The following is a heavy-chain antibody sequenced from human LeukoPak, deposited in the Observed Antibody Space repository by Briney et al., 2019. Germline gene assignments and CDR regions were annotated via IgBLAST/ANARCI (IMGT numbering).Heavy chain of an antibody. CDR2: IIPIFGTA. CDR3: ARRPDTAMASDY. V-gene: IGHV1-69*13. CDR1: GGTFSSYA. J-gene: IGHJ4*02. D-gene: IGHD5-18*01. Sequence: SVKVSCKASGGTFSSYAISWVRQAPGQGLEWMGGIIPIFGTANYAQKFQGRVTITADESTSTAYMELSSLRSEDTAVYYCARRPDTAMASDYWGQGTLVTVSS.